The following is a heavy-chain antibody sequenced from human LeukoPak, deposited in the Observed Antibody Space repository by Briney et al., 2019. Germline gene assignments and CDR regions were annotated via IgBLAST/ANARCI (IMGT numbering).Heavy chain of an antibody. CDR3: ARVLSRFGSSGPFDY. J-gene: IGHJ4*02. V-gene: IGHV3-20*04. D-gene: IGHD3-10*01. Sequence: PGGSLRLSCAASGFTFDDYGMSWVRQAPGKGLEWVSGINWNGGSTGYEDSVKGRFTISRDNAKNSLYLQMNSLRAEDRALYYCARVLSRFGSSGPFDYWGQGTLVTVSS. CDR1: GFTFDDYG. CDR2: INWNGGST.